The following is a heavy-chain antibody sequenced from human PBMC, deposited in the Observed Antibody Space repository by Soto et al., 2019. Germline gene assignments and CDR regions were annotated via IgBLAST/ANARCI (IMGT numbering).Heavy chain of an antibody. V-gene: IGHV3-21*01. CDR1: GFTFSSYS. D-gene: IGHD6-13*01. Sequence: EVQLVESGGGLVKPGGSLRLSCAASGFTFSSYSMNWVRQAPGKGLEWVSSISSSSSYIYYADSVKGRFTISRDNAKNSLYLQMNSLRADDTAVYYCARDRRGVPQYSSSWYDLNYFDYWGQGTLVTVSS. CDR3: ARDRRGVPQYSSSWYDLNYFDY. CDR2: ISSSSSYI. J-gene: IGHJ4*02.